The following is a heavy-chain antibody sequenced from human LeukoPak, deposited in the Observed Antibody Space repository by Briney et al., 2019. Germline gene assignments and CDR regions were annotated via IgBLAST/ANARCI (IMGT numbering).Heavy chain of an antibody. CDR1: GFTFSSYE. J-gene: IGHJ4*02. V-gene: IGHV3-48*03. CDR3: ARAGALRPDY. CDR2: ISSSGSTI. Sequence: GGSLRLSCAASGFTFSSYEMNWVRQAPGKGLEWVSYISSSGSTIYYADSVKGRFTISRDNAKNSLYLQMYSLRAEDTAVYYCARAGALRPDYWGQGTLVTVSS.